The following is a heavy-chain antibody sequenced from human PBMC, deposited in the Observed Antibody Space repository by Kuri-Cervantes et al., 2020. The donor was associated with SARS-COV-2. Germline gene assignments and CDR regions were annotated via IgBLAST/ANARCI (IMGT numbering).Heavy chain of an antibody. D-gene: IGHD5-18*01. J-gene: IGHJ4*02. CDR2: ISYDGSKK. CDR1: GFTFSSYG. Sequence: GESLKISCAASGFTFSSYGMHWVRQAPGKGMEWVAVISYDGSKKYYADSVKGRFTISRDNSKNTLYLQMNSLRAEDTAVYYCAKDQGDSYGISYFDYWGQGTLVTVSS. V-gene: IGHV3-30*18. CDR3: AKDQGDSYGISYFDY.